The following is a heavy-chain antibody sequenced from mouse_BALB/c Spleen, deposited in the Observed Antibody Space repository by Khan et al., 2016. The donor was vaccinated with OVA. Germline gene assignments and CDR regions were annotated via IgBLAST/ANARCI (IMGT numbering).Heavy chain of an antibody. J-gene: IGHJ4*01. CDR1: GYTFTSHT. V-gene: IGHV1-4*01. D-gene: IGHD2-14*01. CDR2: INPRSDYT. Sequence: VKLMESGAELARPGASVKMSCKASGYTFTSHTMHWVKQRPGQGLEWIGYINPRSDYTQYNQKFNDKATLTADISSSTAYMQLSSLTSEDSAVDYCARRTTEYALDYWGQGTSVTVSS. CDR3: ARRTTEYALDY.